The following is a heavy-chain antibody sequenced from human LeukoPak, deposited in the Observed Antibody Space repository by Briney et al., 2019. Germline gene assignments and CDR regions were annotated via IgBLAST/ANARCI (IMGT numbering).Heavy chain of an antibody. J-gene: IGHJ3*02. CDR1: GLTFSSYW. CDR2: INQEGSEK. V-gene: IGHV3-7*01. CDR3: ARDLAGPPQEAFDI. Sequence: HGGSLTLSCAASGLTFSSYWMSWVRQAPGKGLEWVANINQEGSEKHYVDSVTGRFTISRDNAKNSLYLQMNSLRADDTAVYYCARDLAGPPQEAFDIWGQGTMVTVSS.